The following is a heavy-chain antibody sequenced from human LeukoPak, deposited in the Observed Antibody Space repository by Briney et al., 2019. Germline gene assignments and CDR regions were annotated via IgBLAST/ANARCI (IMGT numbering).Heavy chain of an antibody. CDR3: ARTPYYYGSGTPEKYFDY. D-gene: IGHD3-10*01. CDR2: ISAYNGNT. CDR1: GDTFSSYA. V-gene: IGHV1-2*02. J-gene: IGHJ4*02. Sequence: GASVKVSCKAPGDTFSSYAITWVRQAPGQGLEWMGWISAYNGNTNYAQKFQGRVTMTRDTSISTAYMELSRLRSDDTAVYYCARTPYYYGSGTPEKYFDYWGQGTLVTVSS.